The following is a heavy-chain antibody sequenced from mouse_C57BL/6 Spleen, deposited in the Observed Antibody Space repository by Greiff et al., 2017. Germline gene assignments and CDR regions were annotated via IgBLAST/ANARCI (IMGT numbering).Heavy chain of an antibody. V-gene: IGHV1-82*01. CDR3: ASVYSNYYAMDY. CDR2: IYPGDGDT. J-gene: IGHJ4*01. Sequence: VKLVESGPELVKPGASVKISCKASGYAFSSSWMNWVKQRPGKGLEWIGRIYPGDGDTNYNGKFKGKATLTADKSSSTAYMQLSSLTSEDSAVYFCASVYSNYYAMDYWGQGTSVTVSS. D-gene: IGHD2-5*01. CDR1: GYAFSSSW.